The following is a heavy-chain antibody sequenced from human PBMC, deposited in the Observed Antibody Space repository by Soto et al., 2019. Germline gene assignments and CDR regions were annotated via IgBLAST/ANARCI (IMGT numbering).Heavy chain of an antibody. CDR1: EYTFTDYY. CDR2: INPSGGST. Sequence: QVQLVQSGAEVKKPGASVKLSCRSSEYTFTDYYIYWVRQAPRQWLEWMGLINPSGGSTSYAQKLQGRVTMTRDTSTSTVYMELSSLRCEDTAVYYCATAAYSTSSYDFWGQGTLVTVSS. D-gene: IGHD6-13*01. J-gene: IGHJ4*02. V-gene: IGHV1-46*01. CDR3: ATAAYSTSSYDF.